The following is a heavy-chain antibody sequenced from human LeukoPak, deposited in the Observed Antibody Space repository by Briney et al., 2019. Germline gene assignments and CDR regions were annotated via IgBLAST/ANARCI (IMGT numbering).Heavy chain of an antibody. J-gene: IGHJ4*02. CDR3: ATHPIVATIRGGRGFDY. V-gene: IGHV1-24*01. CDR1: GYTFTSYY. Sequence: ASVKVSCKASGYTFTSYYMHWVRQAPGKGLEWMGGFDPEDGETIYAQKFQGRVTMTEDTSTDTAYMELSSLRSEDTAVYYCATHPIVATIRGGRGFDYWGQGTLVTVSS. CDR2: FDPEDGET. D-gene: IGHD5-12*01.